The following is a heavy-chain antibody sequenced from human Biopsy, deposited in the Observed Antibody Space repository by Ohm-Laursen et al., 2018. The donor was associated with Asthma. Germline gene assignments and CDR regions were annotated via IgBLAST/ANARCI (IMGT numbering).Heavy chain of an antibody. Sequence: TLSLTCGLSSGSGGYMRSGNYYWGWIRQPPGKGLEWIGSIYYSGTTSYNPSLESRVTVSADTTKNQFSLKLTSVTAADTAVYYCVRGSSSWHHGPFHYYYGLDVWGQGTTATVSS. J-gene: IGHJ6*02. D-gene: IGHD6-13*01. V-gene: IGHV4-39*01. CDR1: GGYMRSGNYY. CDR2: IYYSGTT. CDR3: VRGSSSWHHGPFHYYYGLDV.